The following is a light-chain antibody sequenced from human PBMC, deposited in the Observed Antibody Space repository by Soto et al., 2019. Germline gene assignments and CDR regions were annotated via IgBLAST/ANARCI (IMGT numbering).Light chain of an antibody. CDR2: SAS. CDR1: QSVNSNY. Sequence: EIVLTQSPGTLSLSPGERATLSCRASQSVNSNYLVWYQQKPGQPPRLLIYSASSRATGIPDRFSGSGSGTDFTLTISRLEPEDFAVYYCQQYGGSPYTFGQGTKLEI. V-gene: IGKV3-20*01. J-gene: IGKJ2*01. CDR3: QQYGGSPYT.